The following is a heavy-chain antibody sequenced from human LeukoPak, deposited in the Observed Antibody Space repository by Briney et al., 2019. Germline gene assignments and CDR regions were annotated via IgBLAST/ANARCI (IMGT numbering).Heavy chain of an antibody. CDR2: MNPNSGNT. CDR1: GYTFTSYD. V-gene: IGHV1-8*03. CDR3: AVWYCSSTSCYFDY. D-gene: IGHD2-2*01. J-gene: IGHJ4*02. Sequence: ASVKVSCKASGYTFTSYDINWVRQATGQGLEWMGWMNPNSGNTGYAQKFQGRVTITRNTSISTAYMELSSLRSEDAAVYYCAVWYCSSTSCYFDYWGQGTLVTVSS.